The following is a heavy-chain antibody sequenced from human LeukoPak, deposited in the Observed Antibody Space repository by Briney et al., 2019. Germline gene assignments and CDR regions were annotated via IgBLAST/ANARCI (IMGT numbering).Heavy chain of an antibody. V-gene: IGHV1-18*01. CDR1: GYTFTSYG. CDR2: ISAYNGNT. J-gene: IGHJ3*02. CDR3: ARGGYYYDSSGYSYDAFDI. D-gene: IGHD3-22*01. Sequence: ASVKVSCKASGYTFTSYGISWVRQAPGQGLEWMGWISAYNGNTNYAQKLQGRVTMTTDTSTSTAYMELSSLRSEDTAVYYCARGGYYYDSSGYSYDAFDIWGQGTMVTVSS.